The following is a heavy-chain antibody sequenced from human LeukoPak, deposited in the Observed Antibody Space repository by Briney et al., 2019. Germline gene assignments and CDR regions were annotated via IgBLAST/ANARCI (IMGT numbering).Heavy chain of an antibody. Sequence: GGSLRLSCTASGFTFGDYAMSLVRQAPGKGLEWVGFIRSKAYGGTTEYAASVKGRFTISRDDSKSIAYLQMNSLKTEDTAVYYCTRVPLWFGELSFDYWGQGTLVTVSS. J-gene: IGHJ4*02. V-gene: IGHV3-49*04. CDR2: IRSKAYGGTT. CDR3: TRVPLWFGELSFDY. CDR1: GFTFGDYA. D-gene: IGHD3-10*01.